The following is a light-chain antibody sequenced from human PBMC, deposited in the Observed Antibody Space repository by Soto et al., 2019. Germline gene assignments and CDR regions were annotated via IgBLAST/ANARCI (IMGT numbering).Light chain of an antibody. J-gene: IGKJ5*01. CDR3: QQYNNWLPIT. CDR2: GAS. V-gene: IGKV3-20*01. Sequence: EIVLTQSPGTLSLPPGERATLSCRASQSVSSSYLAWYQQKPGQAPRLLIYGASNRATGIPDRFSGSGSGTDFTLTISRLEPEDFAVYYCQQYNNWLPITFGQGTRLEIK. CDR1: QSVSSSY.